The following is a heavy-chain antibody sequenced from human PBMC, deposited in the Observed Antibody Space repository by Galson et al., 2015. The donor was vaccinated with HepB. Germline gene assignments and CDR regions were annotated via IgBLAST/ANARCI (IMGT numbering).Heavy chain of an antibody. J-gene: IGHJ4*02. Sequence: SLRLSCAASGFTFRDYYMSWIRQTPGKGLEWLSYISSSSGTYTSYADSVKGRLTISRDNAENSLYLQMSSLRVEDTAVYYCARVADSHYGDHTHFDSWGQGTLVTVSS. CDR1: GFTFRDYY. D-gene: IGHD4-17*01. V-gene: IGHV3-11*06. CDR2: ISSSSGTYT. CDR3: ARVADSHYGDHTHFDS.